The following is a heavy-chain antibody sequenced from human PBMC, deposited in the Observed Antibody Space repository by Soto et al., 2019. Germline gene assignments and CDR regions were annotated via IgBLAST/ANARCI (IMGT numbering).Heavy chain of an antibody. CDR3: AKVGDYDFWSGSAPFDY. Sequence: GGSLRLSCAASGFTFSSYAMSWVRQAPGKGLEWVSAISGSGGSTYYADSVKGRFTISRDNSKNTLYLQMNSLRAEDTAVYYCAKVGDYDFWSGSAPFDYWGQGTLVTVSS. CDR1: GFTFSSYA. J-gene: IGHJ4*02. CDR2: ISGSGGST. V-gene: IGHV3-23*01. D-gene: IGHD3-3*01.